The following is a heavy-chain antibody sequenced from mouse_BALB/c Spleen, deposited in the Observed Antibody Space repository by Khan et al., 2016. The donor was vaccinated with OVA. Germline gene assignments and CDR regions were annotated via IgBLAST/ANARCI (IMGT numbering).Heavy chain of an antibody. D-gene: IGHD2-10*02. Sequence: EVQLQESGPGLVKPSQSLSLTCTVTGYSITSDYAWNWIRQFPGNKLEWMGYISYSGNTNSNPSLKSRISITRDTSKNQFFLQLNSVTTEDTATYYCARVYGGDVDYWGQGTTRTVAS. J-gene: IGHJ2*01. CDR1: GYSITSDYA. V-gene: IGHV3-2*02. CDR2: ISYSGNT. CDR3: ARVYGGDVDY.